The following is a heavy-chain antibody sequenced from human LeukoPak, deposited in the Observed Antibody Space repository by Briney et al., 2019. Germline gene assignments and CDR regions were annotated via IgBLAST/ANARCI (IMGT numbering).Heavy chain of an antibody. Sequence: SETLSLTCTVSGGSISSYYWSWIRQPPGKGLEWIGYIYYSGSTNYNPSLKSRVTISVDTSKNQFSLKLSSVTAADTAVYYCARVSVPAAINYWGQGTLVTVSS. V-gene: IGHV4-59*12. CDR2: IYYSGST. J-gene: IGHJ4*02. CDR3: ARVSVPAAINY. CDR1: GGSISSYY. D-gene: IGHD2-2*02.